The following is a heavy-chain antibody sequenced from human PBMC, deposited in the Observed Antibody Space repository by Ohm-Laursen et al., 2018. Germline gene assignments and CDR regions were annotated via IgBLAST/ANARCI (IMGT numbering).Heavy chain of an antibody. CDR3: ARDAPTARIYYFDY. D-gene: IGHD1-1*01. CDR2: MYTSGSGSP. V-gene: IGHV4-4*07. J-gene: IGHJ4*02. Sequence: GTLSLTCTVSGGSISTYYWSWIRQPAGKGLEWIGRMYTSGSGSPRYSPSLKSRVTMSVDTSNNQFSLKLSSVTAADTAVYYCARDAPTARIYYFDYWGRGTLVTVSS. CDR1: GGSISTYY.